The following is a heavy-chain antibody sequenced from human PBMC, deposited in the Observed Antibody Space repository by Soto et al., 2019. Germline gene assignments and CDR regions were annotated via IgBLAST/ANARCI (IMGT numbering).Heavy chain of an antibody. CDR1: VGTFSSYA. CDR2: LIPIFGTA. Sequence: QVQLVQSGAEVKKPGSSVKVSCKASVGTFSSYAISWLRQAPGQGLEWMGGLIPIFGTANYAQKFQGRFTLTADESTSRAYMELSSLRSEDTAVYYCVSSEYSSSSGCGQGTLVTVSS. D-gene: IGHD6-6*01. CDR3: VSSEYSSSSG. J-gene: IGHJ4*02. V-gene: IGHV1-69*01.